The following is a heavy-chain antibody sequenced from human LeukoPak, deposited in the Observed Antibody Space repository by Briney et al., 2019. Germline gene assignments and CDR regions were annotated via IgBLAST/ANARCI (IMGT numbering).Heavy chain of an antibody. J-gene: IGHJ4*02. CDR2: IWYDGSNK. Sequence: GGSLRLSCAASGFTFSSYGMHWVRQAPGRGLEWVAVIWYDGSNKYYADSVKGRFTISRDNSKNTLYLQMNSLRAEDTAVYYCARDVYLTGTFFDYWGQGTLVTVSS. V-gene: IGHV3-33*01. D-gene: IGHD1-7*01. CDR1: GFTFSSYG. CDR3: ARDVYLTGTFFDY.